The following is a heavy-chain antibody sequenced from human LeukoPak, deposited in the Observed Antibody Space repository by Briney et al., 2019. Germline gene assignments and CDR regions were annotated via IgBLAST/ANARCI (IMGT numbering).Heavy chain of an antibody. Sequence: ASVKVSCKASGYTFTSYGISRVRQAPGQGLEWMGWISAYNGNTNYAQKLQGRVTMTTDTSTSTAYMELRSLRPDDTAVYYCARGISGYDFWSGYYSWSMDVWGQGTTVTVSS. V-gene: IGHV1-18*01. CDR3: ARGISGYDFWSGYYSWSMDV. CDR1: GYTFTSYG. CDR2: ISAYNGNT. J-gene: IGHJ6*02. D-gene: IGHD3-3*01.